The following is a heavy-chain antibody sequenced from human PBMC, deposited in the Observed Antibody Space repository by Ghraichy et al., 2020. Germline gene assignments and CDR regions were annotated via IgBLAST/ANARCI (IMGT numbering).Heavy chain of an antibody. CDR1: GFTFDDYA. CDR2: ISWNSGSI. CDR3: AKDYYDSSGYYFGYFQH. J-gene: IGHJ1*01. D-gene: IGHD3-22*01. V-gene: IGHV3-9*01. Sequence: GGSLRLSCAASGFTFDDYAMHWVRQAPGKGLEWVSGISWNSGSIGYADSVKGRFTISRDNAKNSLYLQMNSLRAEDTALYYCAKDYYDSSGYYFGYFQHWGQGTLVTVSS.